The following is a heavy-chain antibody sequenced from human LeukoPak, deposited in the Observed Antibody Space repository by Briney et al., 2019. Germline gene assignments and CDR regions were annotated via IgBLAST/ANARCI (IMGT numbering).Heavy chain of an antibody. CDR1: GYSFTSYW. J-gene: IGHJ4*02. CDR3: ARTYYYDSSGSPGDY. V-gene: IGHV5-51*01. Sequence: GESLKISCKGSGYSFTSYWIGWVRQMPGKGLEWMGIIYPGDSDTRYSPSFQGQVTISADKSISTAYLQWSSLKASDTAMYYCARTYYYDSSGSPGDYWGQGTLVTVSS. CDR2: IYPGDSDT. D-gene: IGHD3-22*01.